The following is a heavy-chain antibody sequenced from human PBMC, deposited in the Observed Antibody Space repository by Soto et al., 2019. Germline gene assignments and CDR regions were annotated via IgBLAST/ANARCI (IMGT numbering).Heavy chain of an antibody. V-gene: IGHV3-30*18. D-gene: IGHD3-22*01. J-gene: IGHJ4*02. CDR2: ISSDGKSE. Sequence: QVQLLESGGGVVQPGRSLRLSCAASGFTFSTYGMHWVRQPPGKGLEWVAVISSDGKSEHYADPVKGRFSISRDNSKNTLSLQMNSLRVEDTAVYYCAKTITTYSGDSRGRGALVDYWGQGTLVTVSS. CDR3: AKTITTYSGDSRGRGALVDY. CDR1: GFTFSTYG.